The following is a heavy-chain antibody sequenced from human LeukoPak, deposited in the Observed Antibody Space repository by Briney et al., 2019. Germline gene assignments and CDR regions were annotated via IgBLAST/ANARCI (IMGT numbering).Heavy chain of an antibody. D-gene: IGHD2-15*01. CDR1: GYILTIYG. Sequence: GASVKVSCKTSGYILTIYGISWVRQAPGQGLEWMGLISAYGNTNYAQNLQGRVTMTTDTSTSTAYMELRSLRSDDTAVYYCARGIIGYYIDYWGQGTLVTVSS. CDR2: ISAYGNT. V-gene: IGHV1-18*01. J-gene: IGHJ4*02. CDR3: ARGIIGYYIDY.